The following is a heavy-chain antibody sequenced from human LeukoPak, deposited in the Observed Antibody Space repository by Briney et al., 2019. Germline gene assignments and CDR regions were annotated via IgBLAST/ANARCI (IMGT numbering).Heavy chain of an antibody. D-gene: IGHD3-3*02. J-gene: IGHJ4*02. Sequence: SETLSLTCLVSGASISGHYWSWLRQPPGKGLEWIGYIYHSGATRYTSSLKSRVTMSLDTSKNNFSLKLSAVTAADTAVYYCARGNGMSTFPWDSWGQGTLVTVSS. V-gene: IGHV4-59*11. CDR2: IYHSGAT. CDR3: ARGNGMSTFPWDS. CDR1: GASISGHY.